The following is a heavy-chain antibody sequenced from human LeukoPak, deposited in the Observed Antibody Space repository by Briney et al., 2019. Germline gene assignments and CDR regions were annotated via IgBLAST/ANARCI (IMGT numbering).Heavy chain of an antibody. J-gene: IGHJ6*03. CDR2: IYSSGST. V-gene: IGHV4-31*03. CDR1: GGSIKSGDYY. D-gene: IGHD4-23*01. Sequence: TLSLTCTVSGGSIKSGDYYWSWIRQHPGKGLEWIGYIYSSGSTNYNPSLNSRGTISGDTSKNQFSLKLSSVTAADTAVYYCARGRGGVTYYYYNYMDVWGKGTTVTVSS. CDR3: ARGRGGVTYYYYNYMDV.